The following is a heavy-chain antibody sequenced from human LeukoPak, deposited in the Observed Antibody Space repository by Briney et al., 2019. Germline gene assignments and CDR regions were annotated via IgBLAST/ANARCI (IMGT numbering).Heavy chain of an antibody. V-gene: IGHV3-33*05. J-gene: IGHJ4*02. CDR3: ARDSITGDNSLDF. CDR2: ITNDGNYE. Sequence: PGRSLRLSCAASGLTFSTYGMHWVRQAPGKGLEWVAVITNDGNYEKYADAVRGRFTISRDNSKNTLYLQMNSLSAEDTAVYYCARDSITGDNSLDFWGRGTLVTVSS. D-gene: IGHD7-27*01. CDR1: GLTFSTYG.